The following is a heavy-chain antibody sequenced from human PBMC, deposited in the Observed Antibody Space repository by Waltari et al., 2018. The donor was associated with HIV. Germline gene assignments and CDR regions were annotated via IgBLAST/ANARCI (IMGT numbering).Heavy chain of an antibody. Sequence: QVQLQQWGAGLLKPSETLSITCAVHGGSISGYYWSGIRQPPGKGLEWIGEINHSGSTNYNPSLKSRVTISVDTSKNQFSLKLSSVTAADTAVYYCARNDYGGNSAFDYWGQGTLVTVSS. D-gene: IGHD4-17*01. V-gene: IGHV4-34*01. CDR2: INHSGST. CDR3: ARNDYGGNSAFDY. CDR1: GGSISGYY. J-gene: IGHJ4*02.